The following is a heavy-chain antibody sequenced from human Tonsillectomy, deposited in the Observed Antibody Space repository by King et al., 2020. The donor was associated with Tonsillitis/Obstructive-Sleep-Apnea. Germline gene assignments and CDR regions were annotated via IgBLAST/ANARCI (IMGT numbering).Heavy chain of an antibody. CDR1: GYGFTTFW. J-gene: IGHJ3*02. D-gene: IGHD2-15*01. CDR3: ARHGSGGSWGAFDI. CDR2: IYPGDSDT. Sequence: VQLVESGPEVKKPGESLKISCQSSGYGFTTFWIGWVRQMPGKGLEWMGIIYPGDSDTTYSPSFQGQVTMSVYKSINTTYLQWRSLKASDTAIYYCARHGSGGSWGAFDIWGQGTVVTVSS. V-gene: IGHV5-51*01.